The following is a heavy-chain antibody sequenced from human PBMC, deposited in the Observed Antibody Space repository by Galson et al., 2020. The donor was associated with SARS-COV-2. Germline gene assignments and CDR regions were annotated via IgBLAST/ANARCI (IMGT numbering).Heavy chain of an antibody. J-gene: IGHJ6*02. CDR2: ISYDGSNK. Sequence: GESLKISCAASGFTFSSYAMHWVRQAPGKGLEWVVVISYDGSNKYYADSVKGRFTISRDNSKNTLYLQMNSLRAEDTAVYYCARDLLMVNPYYYYYGMDVWGQGTTVTVSS. CDR1: GFTFSSYA. CDR3: ARDLLMVNPYYYYYGMDV. V-gene: IGHV3-30-3*01. D-gene: IGHD2-8*01.